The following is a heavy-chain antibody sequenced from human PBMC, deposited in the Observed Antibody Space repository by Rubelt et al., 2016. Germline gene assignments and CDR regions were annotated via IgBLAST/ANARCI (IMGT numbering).Heavy chain of an antibody. CDR2: IYYSGST. CDR3: ARVPSSGSYYVYGMDV. J-gene: IGHJ6*02. D-gene: IGHD3-10*01. Sequence: QVQLQESGPGLVKPSETLSLTCTVSGYSISSGGYYWSWIRQHPGKGLEWIGSIYYSGSTYYNPSLKRRVTISVETSKHQFSLKLSSVTAADTAVYYCARVPSSGSYYVYGMDVWGQGTTVTVSS. V-gene: IGHV4-39*01. CDR1: GYSISSGGYY.